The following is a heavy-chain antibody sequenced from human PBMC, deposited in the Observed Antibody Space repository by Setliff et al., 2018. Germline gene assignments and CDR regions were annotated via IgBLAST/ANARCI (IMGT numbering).Heavy chain of an antibody. J-gene: IGHJ4*02. D-gene: IGHD7-27*01. CDR2: IKSKTDGGTT. Sequence: GGSLRLSCAASGFSLSDHYWSWVRQAPGKGLEWIGHIKSKTDGGTTDYAAPVKGRFTISRDDSKNTLYLQMNSLKTEDTAVYYCTRDSNHKWGSGRDYWGQGTLVTVSS. V-gene: IGHV3-15*01. CDR3: TRDSNHKWGSGRDY. CDR1: GFSLSDHY.